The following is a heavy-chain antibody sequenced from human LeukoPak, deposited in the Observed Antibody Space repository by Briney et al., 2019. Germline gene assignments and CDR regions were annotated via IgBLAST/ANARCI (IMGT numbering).Heavy chain of an antibody. J-gene: IGHJ4*02. Sequence: SETLSLTCAVYGGSFSGYYWSWIRQPPGKGLEWIGEINHSGSTNYNPSLKSRVTISVDTSKNQFSLKLSSVTAADTAVYYCARANDYGEYFDYWGQGTLVTVSS. CDR3: ARANDYGEYFDY. CDR1: GGSFSGYY. V-gene: IGHV4-34*01. D-gene: IGHD4-17*01. CDR2: INHSGST.